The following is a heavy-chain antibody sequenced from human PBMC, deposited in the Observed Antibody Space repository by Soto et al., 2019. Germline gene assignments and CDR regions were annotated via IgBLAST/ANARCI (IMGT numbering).Heavy chain of an antibody. CDR1: GYTFTSYY. Sequence: ASVKVSCKASGYTFTSYYMHWVRQAPGQGLEWMGIINPSGGSTSYAQKFQGRVTMTRDTSTSTVYMELSSLRSEDTAVYYCARDERDSSGYYYGDFDYWSQGXLVTVYS. D-gene: IGHD3-22*01. CDR3: ARDERDSSGYYYGDFDY. CDR2: INPSGGST. V-gene: IGHV1-46*01. J-gene: IGHJ4*02.